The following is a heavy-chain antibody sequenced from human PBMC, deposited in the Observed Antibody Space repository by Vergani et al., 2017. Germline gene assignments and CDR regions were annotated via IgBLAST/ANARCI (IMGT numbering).Heavy chain of an antibody. CDR3: VRVKGSNWNDHLYDI. Sequence: EVQVVESGGGLVQPGGSLRLYCAASGFIFSDHYMDWVRQAPGKGLEWVGRIRNKANDYTTQYAASVKGRFTISRDDSKSYLYLQMNSLQTEDTALYYCVRVKGSNWNDHLYDIWGQGTLVTVSS. CDR1: GFIFSDHY. D-gene: IGHD1-1*01. V-gene: IGHV3-72*01. CDR2: IRNKANDYTT. J-gene: IGHJ3*02.